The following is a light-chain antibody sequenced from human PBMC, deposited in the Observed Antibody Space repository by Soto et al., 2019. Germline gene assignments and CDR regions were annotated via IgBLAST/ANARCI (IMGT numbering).Light chain of an antibody. V-gene: IGKV1-5*03. CDR3: QHYNSYSEA. Sequence: IQFTQSPSSLSGSVGDRVTITCRASQTISSWLAWYQQKPGKAPKLLIYKASTLKSGVPSRFSGSGSGTEFTLTISSLQPDDFATYYCQHYNSYSEAFGQGTKVDIK. CDR1: QTISSW. CDR2: KAS. J-gene: IGKJ1*01.